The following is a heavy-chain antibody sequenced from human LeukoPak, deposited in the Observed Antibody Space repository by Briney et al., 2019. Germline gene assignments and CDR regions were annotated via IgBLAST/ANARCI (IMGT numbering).Heavy chain of an antibody. CDR3: ARGGYSYGPGFDY. J-gene: IGHJ4*02. D-gene: IGHD5-18*01. V-gene: IGHV4-30-2*01. CDR2: MSHSGIT. CDR1: GGSISSGGYS. Sequence: SETLSLTCAASGGSISSGGYSWSWIRQPPGKGLEWIGYMSHSGITGINPSLKSRVTISVDRSKNQLSLKLSSVTAADTAVYYCARGGYSYGPGFDYWGQGTLVTVSS.